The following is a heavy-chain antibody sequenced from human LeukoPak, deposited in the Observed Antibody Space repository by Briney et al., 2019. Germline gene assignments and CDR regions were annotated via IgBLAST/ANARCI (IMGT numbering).Heavy chain of an antibody. J-gene: IGHJ4*02. V-gene: IGHV1-2*06. CDR2: INPNSGGT. Sequence: ASVKVSCKASGYTFTGYYMHWVRQAPGQGLEWMGRINPNSGGTNYAQKFQGRVTMTRDTSISTAYMELSRLRSDDTAVYYCARGTLSYYYDSSGYPGYWGQGTLATVSS. CDR1: GYTFTGYY. D-gene: IGHD3-22*01. CDR3: ARGTLSYYYDSSGYPGY.